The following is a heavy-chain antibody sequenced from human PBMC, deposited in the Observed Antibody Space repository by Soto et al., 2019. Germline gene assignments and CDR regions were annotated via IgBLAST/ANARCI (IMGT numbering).Heavy chain of an antibody. V-gene: IGHV4-31*03. CDR2: IDYSGST. J-gene: IGHJ4*02. D-gene: IGHD3-3*01. CDR3: ARGGGDFLRHKGIQFDY. CDR1: GGSISSGGYF. Sequence: QVQLQESGPGLVKPSQTLSLTCTVSGGSISSGGYFWSWIRHHPGKGLEWIVYIDYSGSTYYSPPVKSRVTTSVDMSKTQFSLTLSSVTAADTAVYYCARGGGDFLRHKGIQFDYCGQGILVTVSS.